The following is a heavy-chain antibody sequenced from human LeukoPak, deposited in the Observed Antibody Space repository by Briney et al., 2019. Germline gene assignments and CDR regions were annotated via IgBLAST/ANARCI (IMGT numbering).Heavy chain of an antibody. Sequence: GGSLRLSCAASGFTFSSYNMHWVRQPPGKGLEWVSSISSSNSYIYYADSMKGRFTISRDNAKNSLYLQMNSLRAEDTAVYYCATSTAAAGTDWGQGTLVTVSS. V-gene: IGHV3-21*01. CDR1: GFTFSSYN. CDR2: ISSSNSYI. CDR3: ATSTAAAGTD. J-gene: IGHJ4*02. D-gene: IGHD6-13*01.